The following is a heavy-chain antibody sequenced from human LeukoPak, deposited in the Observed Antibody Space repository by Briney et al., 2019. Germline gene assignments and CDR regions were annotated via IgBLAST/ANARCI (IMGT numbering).Heavy chain of an antibody. CDR2: IYVDGRT. V-gene: IGHV3-53*01. CDR3: ARRGDGGRSFDY. Sequence: GGSLRLSCAASGFTVSTTYMSWVRQAPGKGLEWVSLIYVDGRTYYADFVKGRFTISRDNSKNTLYLQVNSLRAEDTAVYYCARRGDGGRSFDYWGQGTLVTVSS. J-gene: IGHJ4*02. CDR1: GFTVSTTY. D-gene: IGHD4-23*01.